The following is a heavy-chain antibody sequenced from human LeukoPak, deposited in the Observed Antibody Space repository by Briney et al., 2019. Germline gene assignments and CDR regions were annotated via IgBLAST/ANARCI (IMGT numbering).Heavy chain of an antibody. D-gene: IGHD2-15*01. CDR2: IYHSGST. CDR3: ASSSGGSLNWFDP. CDR1: GGSISSSNW. V-gene: IGHV4-4*02. J-gene: IGHJ5*02. Sequence: PSETLSLTCAVSGGSISSSNWWSWVRQPPGKGLEWIGEIYHSGSTNYNPSLKSRVTISVDKSKNQFSLKLSSVTAADTAVYYCASSSGGSLNWFDPWGQGTLVTVSS.